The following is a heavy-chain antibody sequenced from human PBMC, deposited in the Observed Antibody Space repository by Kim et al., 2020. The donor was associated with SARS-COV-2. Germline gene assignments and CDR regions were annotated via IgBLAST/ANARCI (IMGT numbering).Heavy chain of an antibody. CDR2: R. V-gene: IGHV3-9*01. J-gene: IGHJ4*02. CDR3: ASGYYYAGAGY. Sequence: RGSADSVKGRFTISRDNAKNSLYLQLNSLRAEDTALYYCASGYYYAGAGYWGQGTLVTVSS. D-gene: IGHD3-22*01.